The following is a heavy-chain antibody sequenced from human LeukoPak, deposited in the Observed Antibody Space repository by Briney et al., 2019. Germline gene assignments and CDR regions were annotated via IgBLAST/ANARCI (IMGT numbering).Heavy chain of an antibody. V-gene: IGHV3-53*01. CDR3: ARWXYDSSGYDAFDI. Sequence: PGGSLRLSCAASGFTVSSNYMSWVRQAPGKGLEWVSVIYSGGSTYYADSVKGRFTISRDNSKNTLYLQMNSLRAEDTAVYYCARWXYDSSGYDAFDIWGQGTMVTVSS. CDR1: GFTVSSNY. D-gene: IGHD3-22*01. CDR2: IYSGGST. J-gene: IGHJ3*02.